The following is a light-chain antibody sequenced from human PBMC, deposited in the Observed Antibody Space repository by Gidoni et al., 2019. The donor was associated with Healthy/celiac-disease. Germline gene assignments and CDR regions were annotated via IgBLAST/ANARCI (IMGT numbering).Light chain of an antibody. Sequence: QSVLTQPPSVSAAPGQKVTISCSGSSSNSGNNYVSWYQQLPGTAPKLLIYDTNKRPSGIPDRFSGSKSGTSATLGITGLQTGDEADYYCGTWDSSLSAWVFGGGTKLTVL. CDR1: SSNSGNNY. J-gene: IGLJ3*02. V-gene: IGLV1-51*01. CDR2: DTN. CDR3: GTWDSSLSAWV.